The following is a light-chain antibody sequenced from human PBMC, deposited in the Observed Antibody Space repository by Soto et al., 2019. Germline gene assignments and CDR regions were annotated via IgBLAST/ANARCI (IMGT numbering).Light chain of an antibody. V-gene: IGKV3-11*01. CDR3: QQRSNWPPTWT. J-gene: IGKJ1*01. CDR1: QGVSSY. Sequence: EIVLTQSPATLSLSPGERATLSCRASQGVSSYLAWYQQKPGQAPRLLIYDASNRATGIPARFSGSGSGTDFTLTICSLEPEDFAVYYCQQRSNWPPTWTFGQGTKV. CDR2: DAS.